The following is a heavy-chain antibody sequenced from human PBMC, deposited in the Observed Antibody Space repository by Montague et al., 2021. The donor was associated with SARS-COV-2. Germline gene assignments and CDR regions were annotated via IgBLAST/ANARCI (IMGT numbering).Heavy chain of an antibody. CDR3: ARGGSWLDYFGY. D-gene: IGHD6-13*01. Sequence: NDYAVSVKSRITINPDTSKNQFSLQLNSVTPEDTAVYYCARGGSWLDYFGYWGQGTLVTVSS. CDR2: N. V-gene: IGHV6-1*01. J-gene: IGHJ4*02.